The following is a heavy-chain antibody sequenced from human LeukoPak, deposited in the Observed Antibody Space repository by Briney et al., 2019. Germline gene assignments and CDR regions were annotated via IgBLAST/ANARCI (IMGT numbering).Heavy chain of an antibody. Sequence: SETLSLTCTVSGNSISSGDNYWSWIRQPPGKGLEYIGYIFYSGRTNYNPSLKSRVTISVDTSKNWFSLRLTSVTAADTAVYYCARGQKYTYGYTVTELGSRYDYWGQGTLVTVSS. V-gene: IGHV4-61*08. CDR2: IFYSGRT. CDR1: GNSISSGDNY. CDR3: ARGQKYTYGYTVTELGSRYDY. J-gene: IGHJ4*02. D-gene: IGHD5-18*01.